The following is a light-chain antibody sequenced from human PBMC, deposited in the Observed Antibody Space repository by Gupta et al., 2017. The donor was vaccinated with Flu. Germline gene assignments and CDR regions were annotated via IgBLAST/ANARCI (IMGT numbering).Light chain of an antibody. CDR1: QSVSNIY. J-gene: IGKJ1*01. V-gene: IGKV3-20*01. CDR2: GAS. CDR3: QHYRSSPWT. Sequence: EIVLPQSPGTLSLSPGERATLSCRASQSVSNIYLAWYQQRPGQAPRVLIYGASRRATGIPDRFSGSGSGTDFTLTISRLEPEDFAVYYCQHYRSSPWTFGQGTKVEIK.